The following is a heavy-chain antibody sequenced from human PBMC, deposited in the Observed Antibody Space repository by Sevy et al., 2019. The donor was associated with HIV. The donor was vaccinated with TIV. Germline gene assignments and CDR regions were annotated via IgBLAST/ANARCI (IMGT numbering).Heavy chain of an antibody. V-gene: IGHV4-59*08. J-gene: IGHJ4*02. D-gene: IGHD1-26*01. Sequence: SETLSLTCTVSGCSITSLYWNSIRQPPGKGLEWIANIYYNGHINYNPSLKSRVTLSLDTSKNQFSLRLSSVTAADTAMYYCAGENAWGRGYSWGQGNLVTVSS. CDR3: AGENAWGRGYS. CDR1: GCSITSLY. CDR2: IYYNGHI.